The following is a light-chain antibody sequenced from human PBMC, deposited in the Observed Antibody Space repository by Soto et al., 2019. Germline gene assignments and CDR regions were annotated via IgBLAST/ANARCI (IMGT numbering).Light chain of an antibody. V-gene: IGKV3-15*01. CDR3: QQYNNWPPWT. J-gene: IGKJ1*01. CDR1: QSVSSN. CDR2: GAS. Sequence: EIVLTQSPATMSVSPGERATPSCRASQSVSSNLAWYQQKPGQAPRLLIYGASTRATGIPARFSGSGSGTEFTLHISSLQSEDFAVYYCQQYNNWPPWTFGQGTKVEIK.